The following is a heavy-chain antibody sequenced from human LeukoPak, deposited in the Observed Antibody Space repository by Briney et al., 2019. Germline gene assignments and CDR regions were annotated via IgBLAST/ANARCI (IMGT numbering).Heavy chain of an antibody. Sequence: GGSLRLSCAASGFTFNNYAMRWVRQAPGKGLEWVSGISGGGDSTSYADSVKGRFTISKDTSKNTLFLHLTSLRAEDTAMYYCAGAKESYYDKSGYFPLDYWGQGTLVTVSS. CDR3: AGAKESYYDKSGYFPLDY. D-gene: IGHD3-22*01. CDR1: GFTFNNYA. V-gene: IGHV3-23*01. CDR2: ISGGGDST. J-gene: IGHJ4*02.